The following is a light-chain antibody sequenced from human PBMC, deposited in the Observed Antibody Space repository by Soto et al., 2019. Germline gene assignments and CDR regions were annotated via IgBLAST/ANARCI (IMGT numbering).Light chain of an antibody. Sequence: DIQMTQSPSSLSASVGDTITITCRASQTFSRNLNWYQQKPGKAPKLLIHAASNLHSGVPSRFSGSGSETDFTLTISSLQPEDSAIYYCQQTYSTPVTFGGGTKVEIK. CDR1: QTFSRN. V-gene: IGKV1-39*01. J-gene: IGKJ4*01. CDR2: AAS. CDR3: QQTYSTPVT.